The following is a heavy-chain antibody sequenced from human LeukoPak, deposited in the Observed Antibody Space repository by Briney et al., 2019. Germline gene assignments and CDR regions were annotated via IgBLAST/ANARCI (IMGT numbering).Heavy chain of an antibody. CDR3: AKGVAVIRRFDN. J-gene: IGHJ4*02. D-gene: IGHD2/OR15-2a*01. CDR2: ISGTGGST. V-gene: IGHV3-23*01. CDR1: GFTFSSYA. Sequence: GGSLRLSCAASGFTFSSYAMNWVRQAPGKGLEWVSAISGTGGSTYYADSVKGRFTISRDNSKNTLYLQMNSMRAEDTAVYYCAKGVAVIRRFDNWGQGTLVTVSS.